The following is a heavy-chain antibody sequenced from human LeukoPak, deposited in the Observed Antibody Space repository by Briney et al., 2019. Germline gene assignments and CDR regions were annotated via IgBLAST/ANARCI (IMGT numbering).Heavy chain of an antibody. CDR1: GFTFSSYE. Sequence: GGSLRLSCAASGFTFSSYEMNWVRQAPGKGLGWVSYISSSGSTIYYADSVKGRFTISRDNAKNSLYLQMNSLRAEDTAVYYCARMEIVIEPAADSWFDPWGQGTLVTVAS. CDR2: ISSSGSTI. CDR3: ARMEIVIEPAADSWFDP. D-gene: IGHD2-2*03. V-gene: IGHV3-48*03. J-gene: IGHJ5*02.